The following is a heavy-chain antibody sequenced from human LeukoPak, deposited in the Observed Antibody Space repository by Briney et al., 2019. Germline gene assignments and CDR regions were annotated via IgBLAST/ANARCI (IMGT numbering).Heavy chain of an antibody. CDR2: ISSSGSTI. CDR1: GFTFSDYY. D-gene: IGHD6-19*01. J-gene: IGHJ4*02. Sequence: GGSLRLSCAASGFTFSDYYMSRIRQAPGKGLEWVSCISSSGSTIYYADSVKGRFTISRDNAKNSLYLQMNSLRAEDTAVYYCAREVVAGILASLGYWGQGTLVTVSS. CDR3: AREVVAGILASLGY. V-gene: IGHV3-11*01.